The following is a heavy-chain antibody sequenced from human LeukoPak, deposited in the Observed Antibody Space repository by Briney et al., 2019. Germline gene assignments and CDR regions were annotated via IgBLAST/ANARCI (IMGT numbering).Heavy chain of an antibody. Sequence: SETLSLTCTVSGGSISSYYWSWIRQPPGKGLEWIGYIYYSGSTNYNPSLKSRVTISVDTSKNQFSLKLSSVTAADTAVYYCARQNYDYVWGSYPPRDWGQGTLVTVSS. D-gene: IGHD3-16*02. V-gene: IGHV4-59*08. CDR2: IYYSGST. J-gene: IGHJ4*02. CDR1: GGSISSYY. CDR3: ARQNYDYVWGSYPPRD.